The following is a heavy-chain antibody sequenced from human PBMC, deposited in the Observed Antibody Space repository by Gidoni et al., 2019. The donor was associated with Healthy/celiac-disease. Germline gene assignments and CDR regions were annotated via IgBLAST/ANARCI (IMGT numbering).Heavy chain of an antibody. Sequence: QVQLVQSGAEVKKPGASVKVSCKASGYTFTSYAMHWVRQAPGQRLEWMGWINAGNGNTKYSQKFQGRVTITRDTSASTAYMELSSLRSEDTAVYYCARPPGADWYFDLWGRGTLVTVSS. CDR3: ARPPGADWYFDL. CDR2: INAGNGNT. J-gene: IGHJ2*01. CDR1: GYTFTSYA. V-gene: IGHV1-3*01.